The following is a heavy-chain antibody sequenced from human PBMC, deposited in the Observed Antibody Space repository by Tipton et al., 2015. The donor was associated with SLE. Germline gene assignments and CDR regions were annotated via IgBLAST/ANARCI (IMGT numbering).Heavy chain of an antibody. J-gene: IGHJ4*02. V-gene: IGHV4-39*01. D-gene: IGHD4-17*01. CDR1: GGSISSSSHL. Sequence: TLSLTCIVSGGSISSSSHLWGWIRQPPGKGLEWIGNMHYSGTTDYNPSLTSRVTISVDTSKNKFSLQLVFVTAADTAVYYCARRITYGIPFDHWGQGILVTISS. CDR2: MHYSGTT. CDR3: ARRITYGIPFDH.